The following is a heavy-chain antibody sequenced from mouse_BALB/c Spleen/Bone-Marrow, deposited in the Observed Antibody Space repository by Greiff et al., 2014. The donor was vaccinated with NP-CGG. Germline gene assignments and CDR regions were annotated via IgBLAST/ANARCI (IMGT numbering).Heavy chain of an antibody. Sequence: EVQLQQSGPELIKPGASVKMSCKASGYTFTTYVIHWVKQKPGQGLEWIRYINPYNDGTKYNEKFKGKATLTSDKSSSTAYMELSSLTSEDSAVYYCAKDYGSRNFDYWGQGTTLTVSS. CDR1: GYTFTTYV. J-gene: IGHJ2*01. V-gene: IGHV1-14*01. CDR2: INPYNDGT. D-gene: IGHD1-1*01. CDR3: AKDYGSRNFDY.